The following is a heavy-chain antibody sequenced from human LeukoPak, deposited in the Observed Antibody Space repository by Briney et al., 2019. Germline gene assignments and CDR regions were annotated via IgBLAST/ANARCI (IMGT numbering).Heavy chain of an antibody. Sequence: SETLSLTCTVSGGSISSGGDYWSWIRQHPGKGLEWIGYISYSGTTYYSPSLQSRFTISLDTSKNQFSLELSSVTAADTAVYYCARAAWRGSNSRDAFDIWGLGTVVTVSS. D-gene: IGHD4-23*01. CDR2: ISYSGTT. V-gene: IGHV4-31*03. CDR3: ARAAWRGSNSRDAFDI. J-gene: IGHJ3*02. CDR1: GGSISSGGDY.